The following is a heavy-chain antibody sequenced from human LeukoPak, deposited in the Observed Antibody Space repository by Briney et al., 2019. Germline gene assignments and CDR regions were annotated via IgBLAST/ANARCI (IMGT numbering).Heavy chain of an antibody. D-gene: IGHD3-10*01. J-gene: IGHJ3*02. CDR1: GFTFSTYS. V-gene: IGHV3-30-3*01. CDR2: LSFDGSDK. CDR3: ARSIYASGSYYAFDI. Sequence: GRSLRLSCAGSGFTFSTYSMHWVRQAPGKGLEWVAGLSFDGSDKHFADSVKGRFTISRDNSKNTLSLQMNSLRAEDTAVFYCARSIYASGSYYAFDIWGQGTMVTVSS.